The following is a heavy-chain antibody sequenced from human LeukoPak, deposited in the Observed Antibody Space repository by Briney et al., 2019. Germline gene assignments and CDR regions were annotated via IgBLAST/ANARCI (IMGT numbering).Heavy chain of an antibody. CDR3: ARDGEGFYYYYYMDV. CDR1: GFTFSSYA. D-gene: IGHD7-27*01. Sequence: GGSLRLSCAASGFTFSSYAMSWVRQAPGKGLEWVSAISGSGGSTYYADSVKGRFTISRDNSKNTLYLQMNSLRAEDTAVYYCARDGEGFYYYYYMDVWGKGTTVTVSS. J-gene: IGHJ6*03. CDR2: ISGSGGST. V-gene: IGHV3-23*01.